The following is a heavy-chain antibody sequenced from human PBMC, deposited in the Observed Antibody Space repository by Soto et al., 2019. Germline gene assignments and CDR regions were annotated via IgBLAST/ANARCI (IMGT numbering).Heavy chain of an antibody. V-gene: IGHV3-74*01. J-gene: IGHJ4*02. CDR2: INSDGSST. CDR3: ARHYGQEVFDY. CDR1: GFTFTRYW. D-gene: IGHD3-16*01. Sequence: ESLRLSCAASGFTFTRYWMHCVRQAPGKGLVWVSRINSDGSSTSHADSVKGRFTLARDNAKNTLYLQMNSMRAEDTALYYCARHYGQEVFDYWGQGTLVTVYS.